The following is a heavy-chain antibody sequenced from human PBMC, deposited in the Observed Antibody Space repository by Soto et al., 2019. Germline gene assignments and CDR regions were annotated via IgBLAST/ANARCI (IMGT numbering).Heavy chain of an antibody. Sequence: SVKVSCKASGGTFSSYAISWVRQAPGQGLEWMGGIIPIFGTANYAQKFQGRVTITADESTSTAYMELSSLRSEDTAVYYCARDRGPAYCSGGSCYLLSWFDPWGQGTLVTVSS. J-gene: IGHJ5*02. CDR3: ARDRGPAYCSGGSCYLLSWFDP. CDR1: GGTFSSYA. V-gene: IGHV1-69*13. CDR2: IIPIFGTA. D-gene: IGHD2-15*01.